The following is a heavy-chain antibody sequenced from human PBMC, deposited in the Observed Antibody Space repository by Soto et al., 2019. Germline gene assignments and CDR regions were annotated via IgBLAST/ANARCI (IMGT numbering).Heavy chain of an antibody. J-gene: IGHJ6*02. CDR2: FNRGGNA. D-gene: IGHD2-15*01. V-gene: IGHV4-31*03. Sequence: PSETLSLTCTVSGGSINSVGYYWSWLRQLPGKGLEWVGYFNRGGNAYYNPSLESRPTISVNTTKNQFPLKISLVTAADTAVYYSARNHQSYSGAYYFSGLDVWGHGTTVTVSS. CDR3: ARNHQSYSGAYYFSGLDV. CDR1: GGSINSVGYY.